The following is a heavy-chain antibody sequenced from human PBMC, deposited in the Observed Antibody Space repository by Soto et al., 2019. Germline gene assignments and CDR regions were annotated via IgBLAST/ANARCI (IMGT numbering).Heavy chain of an antibody. D-gene: IGHD6-6*01. J-gene: IGHJ4*02. CDR2: IKGDGSEK. CDR1: GGSVSSENYY. CDR3: ARIGYRSSSFDY. V-gene: IGHV3-7*01. Sequence: QPSETLSLTCTVSGGSVSSENYYWSWVRQAPGKGLEWVANIKGDGSEKDYADSVKGRLTISRDNAKKSVYLEMNSLRAEDTAVYYCARIGYRSSSFDYWGQGTLVTVSS.